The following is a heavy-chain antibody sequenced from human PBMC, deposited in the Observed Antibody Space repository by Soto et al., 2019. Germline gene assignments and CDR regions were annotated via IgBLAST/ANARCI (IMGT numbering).Heavy chain of an antibody. D-gene: IGHD2-15*01. CDR3: ARVTRGGYSSYFDY. CDR2: SSSTAAVI. Sequence: GGSLRLSCAASGFTFSDYYMSWVRQAPGKGLEWIAYSSSTAAVIYYADSVQGRFTISRDNPKNSLHLQMNSLRAEDTAVYYCARVTRGGYSSYFDYWGQGTLVTVSS. V-gene: IGHV3-11*01. J-gene: IGHJ4*02. CDR1: GFTFSDYY.